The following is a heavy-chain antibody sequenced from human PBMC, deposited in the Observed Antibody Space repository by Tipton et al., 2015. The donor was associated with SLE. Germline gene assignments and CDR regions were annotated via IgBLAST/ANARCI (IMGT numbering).Heavy chain of an antibody. CDR1: GGSISGSSYY. CDR3: ARALGAVTWFDP. V-gene: IGHV4-39*07. CDR2: IYYSGST. Sequence: TLSLTCTVSGGSISGSSYYWGWIRQPPGKGLEWIASIYYSGSTYYNPSLKSRVTISADTSKNQFSLNLSSVSAADTAMYYCARALGAVTWFDPWGQGTLVTVSS. J-gene: IGHJ5*02.